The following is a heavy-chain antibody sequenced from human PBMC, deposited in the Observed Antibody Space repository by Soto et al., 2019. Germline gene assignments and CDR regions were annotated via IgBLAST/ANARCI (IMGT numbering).Heavy chain of an antibody. J-gene: IGHJ4*02. D-gene: IGHD1-26*01. CDR2: ISTHNGNT. CDR1: GYIFTNYN. V-gene: IGHV1-18*01. CDR3: AREWGVGAVFDY. Sequence: QVQLVQSGVEVKKPGASVKVSFKTSGYIFTNYNISWVRQAPGQGLEWMGWISTHNGNTNSTQKFQGRVTMTTDTSTSTAHMELRSLRSDDTAVYYCAREWGVGAVFDYWGQGTLVTFPS.